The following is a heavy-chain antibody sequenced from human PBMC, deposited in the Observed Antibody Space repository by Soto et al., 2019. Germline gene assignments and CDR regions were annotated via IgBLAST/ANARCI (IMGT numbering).Heavy chain of an antibody. V-gene: IGHV4-30-2*01. CDR3: AGDRRAGWISDY. J-gene: IGHJ4*02. CDR1: GDSITSGGYS. CDR2: IYYTGGT. Sequence: QLQLQESGSGLVKPSQTLSLTCAVSGDSITSGGYSWNWIRQPPGKGLEWIGYIYYTGGTSYTPSLQRLLNISVDTSKNQFSLKLTSVTAADTAVYYWAGDRRAGWISDYWGQGTLVPVSS. D-gene: IGHD5-12*01.